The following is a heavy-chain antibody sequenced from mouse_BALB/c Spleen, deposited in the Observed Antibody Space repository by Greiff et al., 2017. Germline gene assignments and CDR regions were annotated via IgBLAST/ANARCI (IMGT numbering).Heavy chain of an antibody. D-gene: IGHD1-2*01. Sequence: VQLQQSGAELVRPGASVKLSCKASGFNIKDYYMHWVKQRPEQGLEWIGWIDPENGNTIYDPKFQGKASITADTSSNTAYLQLSSLTSEDTAVYYCAREGLLRPFDYWGQGTTLTVSS. J-gene: IGHJ2*01. CDR2: IDPENGNT. V-gene: IGHV14-1*02. CDR3: AREGLLRPFDY. CDR1: GFNIKDYY.